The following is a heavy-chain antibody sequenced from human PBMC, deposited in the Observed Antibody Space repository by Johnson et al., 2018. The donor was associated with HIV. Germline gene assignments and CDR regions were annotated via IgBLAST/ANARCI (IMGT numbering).Heavy chain of an antibody. V-gene: IGHV3-15*01. J-gene: IGHJ3*02. CDR3: TTDYLVVGACDI. CDR1: GFTFTNAW. CDR2: IKSKTDGGTI. Sequence: VQLVESGGGLVKPGGSLRLSCAASGFTFTNAWMTWVRQAPGKGLEWVGRIKSKTDGGTIDYATPVEGRFTISRDDSKNTLYLQMNSLKTEDTAMYYCTTDYLVVGACDIWGQGTMVTVSS. D-gene: IGHD2-21*01.